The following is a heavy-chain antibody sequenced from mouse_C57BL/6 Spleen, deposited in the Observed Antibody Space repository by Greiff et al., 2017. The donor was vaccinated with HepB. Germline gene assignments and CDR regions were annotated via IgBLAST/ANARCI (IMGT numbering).Heavy chain of an antibody. CDR3: ARLGITYAMDY. D-gene: IGHD1-2*01. CDR1: GFTFSDYG. V-gene: IGHV5-17*01. Sequence: EVQLVESGGGLVKPGGSLKLSCAASGFTFSDYGMHWVRQAPEKGLEWVAYISSGSSTIYYADTVKGRFTISRDNAKNTLFLQMTSLRSEDTAMYYCARLGITYAMDYWGQRTSVTVSS. CDR2: ISSGSSTI. J-gene: IGHJ4*01.